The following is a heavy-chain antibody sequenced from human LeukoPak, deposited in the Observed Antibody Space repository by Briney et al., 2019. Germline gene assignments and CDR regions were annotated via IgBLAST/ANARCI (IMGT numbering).Heavy chain of an antibody. D-gene: IGHD5-18*01. Sequence: GGSLRLSCAASGFTFSSYEMNWVRQAPGKGLEWVSYISSSGSTIYYADSVKGRFTISRDNAKNSLYLQMNSLRAEDSAVYYCARDIADMQGRDSYGYDYWGQGTLVTVSS. CDR3: ARDIADMQGRDSYGYDY. J-gene: IGHJ4*02. CDR1: GFTFSSYE. CDR2: ISSSGSTI. V-gene: IGHV3-48*03.